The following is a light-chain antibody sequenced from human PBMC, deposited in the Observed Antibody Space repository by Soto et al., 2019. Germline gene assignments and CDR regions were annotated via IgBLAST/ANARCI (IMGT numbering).Light chain of an antibody. J-gene: IGKJ2*01. CDR3: QQSYRTPYT. CDR2: AAS. Sequence: DIQMPQSPSSLSASVGDRVTITCRASQGISTYLIWYQQRQGKAPKLLMYAASNLVSGVPSRFSGSGSRTEFTLTISRLQPEDFATYYCQQSYRTPYTFGQGTKLETK. V-gene: IGKV1-39*01. CDR1: QGISTY.